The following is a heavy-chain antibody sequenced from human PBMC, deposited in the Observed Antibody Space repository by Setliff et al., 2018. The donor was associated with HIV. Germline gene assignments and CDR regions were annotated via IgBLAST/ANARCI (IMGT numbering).Heavy chain of an antibody. J-gene: IGHJ5*02. CDR2: IYNSG. CDR3: ARVFPHPYGNSWFDT. CDR1: GGSVGSHY. V-gene: IGHV4-59*02. Sequence: SETLSLTCSVSGGSVGSHYWSWIRQPPGKGLEWIGYIYNSGNYNPSLKSRVIMAVDTSKNEFSLKLSSVTAADTAVYYCARVFPHPYGNSWFDTWGQGILVTVSS. D-gene: IGHD3-16*01.